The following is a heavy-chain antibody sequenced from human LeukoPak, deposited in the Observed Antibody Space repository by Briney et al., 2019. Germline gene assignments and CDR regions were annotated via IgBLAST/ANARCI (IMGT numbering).Heavy chain of an antibody. J-gene: IGHJ4*02. D-gene: IGHD3-22*01. V-gene: IGHV3-23*01. CDR3: ANRADSGGYPFDY. CDR2: ISGGGSNT. Sequence: GGSLRLSCAASGFTFRNYDMFWVRQAPGKGLEGVSDISGGGSNTYYADSVKGHFTISRDNSKNTLYLQMNSLRAEDTAVYYCANRADSGGYPFDYWGQGTLVTVSS. CDR1: GFTFRNYD.